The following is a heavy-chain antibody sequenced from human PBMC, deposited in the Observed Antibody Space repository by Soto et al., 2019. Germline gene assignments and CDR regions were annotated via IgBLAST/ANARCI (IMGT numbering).Heavy chain of an antibody. Sequence: LGESLKISCQVSGYSFTSYWIGWVRQMSGKGLEWMAMIFPNDSDTRYSPSFQGRVTISVDKSTSTASLQWHSLEALDTAMYYCARLDYGSGTPHFDVWGQGTQVTVSS. J-gene: IGHJ4*02. V-gene: IGHV5-51*01. CDR2: IFPNDSDT. D-gene: IGHD3-10*01. CDR1: GYSFTSYW. CDR3: ARLDYGSGTPHFDV.